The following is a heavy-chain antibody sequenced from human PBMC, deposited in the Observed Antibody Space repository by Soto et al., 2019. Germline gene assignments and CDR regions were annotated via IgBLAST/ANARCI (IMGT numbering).Heavy chain of an antibody. CDR2: IIPIFGTA. J-gene: IGHJ4*02. D-gene: IGHD6-13*01. Sequence: SVKVSCKASGGTFSSYAISWVRKAPGQGREWMGGIIPIFGTANYAQKFPGRVTITADESTSTAYMELSSLRSEDTAVYYCARDPPPSAAAVTAYDYWGQGTLVTVSS. CDR3: ARDPPPSAAAVTAYDY. V-gene: IGHV1-69*13. CDR1: GGTFSSYA.